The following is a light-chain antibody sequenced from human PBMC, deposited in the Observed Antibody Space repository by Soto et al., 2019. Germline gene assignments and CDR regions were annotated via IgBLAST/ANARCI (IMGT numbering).Light chain of an antibody. J-gene: IGKJ1*01. CDR1: QGFSNY. CDR2: AAS. Sequence: DNQMTQSPSSLSASVGDRVTITCRASQGFSNYLAWYQQKPGKAPKLLIYAASTLQSRVPFRFSGSVSGTDFTLTSSGLQPEDVATYYCHKYNGAPWTFGQGTKVEVK. CDR3: HKYNGAPWT. V-gene: IGKV1-27*01.